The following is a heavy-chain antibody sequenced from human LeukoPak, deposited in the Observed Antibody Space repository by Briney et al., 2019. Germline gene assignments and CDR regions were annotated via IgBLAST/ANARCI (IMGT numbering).Heavy chain of an antibody. J-gene: IGHJ4*02. CDR3: ARGSRYFDWPMGY. Sequence: SETLSLTCAVYGVSFSGYYWSWIRQPPGKGLEWIGEINHSGSTNYNPSLKSRVTISVDTSKNQFSLKLSSVTAADTAVYYCARGSRYFDWPMGYWGQGTLVTVSS. V-gene: IGHV4-34*01. D-gene: IGHD3-9*01. CDR1: GVSFSGYY. CDR2: INHSGST.